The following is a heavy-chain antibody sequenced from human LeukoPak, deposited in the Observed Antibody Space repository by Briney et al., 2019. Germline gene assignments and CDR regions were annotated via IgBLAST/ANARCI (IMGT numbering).Heavy chain of an antibody. V-gene: IGHV3-11*06. D-gene: IGHD6-13*01. CDR1: GFIFRDFY. Sequence: GGSLRLSCTASGFIFRDFYMSWIRQAPGKGLEWLSNISPTSSDTNYADSVKGRFFVSRDNARKSLYLQMNSLRAEDTAVYYCARRIAAAAAPYYFDYWGQGTLVTVSS. CDR2: ISPTSSDT. CDR3: ARRIAAAAAPYYFDY. J-gene: IGHJ4*02.